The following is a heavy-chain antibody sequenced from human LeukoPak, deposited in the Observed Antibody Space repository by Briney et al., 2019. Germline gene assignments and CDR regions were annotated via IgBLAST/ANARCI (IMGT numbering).Heavy chain of an antibody. J-gene: IGHJ3*02. CDR3: AKDGGLGAPDAFDI. CDR1: GFTLSNSA. D-gene: IGHD1-26*01. V-gene: IGHV3-23*01. Sequence: GGSLRLSCAASGFTLSNSAMNWVRQASGKGLEWVSAINGRGVSTYYVDSVKGRFTISRDTPHNTLHLQMNSMGVEDTAVYYCAKDGGLGAPDAFDIWGQGTMVTVSS. CDR2: INGRGVST.